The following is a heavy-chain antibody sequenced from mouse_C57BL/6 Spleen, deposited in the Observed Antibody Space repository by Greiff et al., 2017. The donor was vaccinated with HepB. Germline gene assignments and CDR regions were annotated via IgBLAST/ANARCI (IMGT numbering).Heavy chain of an antibody. CDR3: ARMYAY. J-gene: IGHJ3*01. Sequence: DVQLVESGPGLVKPSQSLSLTCSVTGYSITSGYYWNWIRQFPGNKLEWMGYISYDGSNNYNPSIKNLISITRDTSKNQFFLKLNSVTTEDTATYYCARMYAYWGQGTLVTVSA. CDR2: ISYDGSN. V-gene: IGHV3-6*01. CDR1: GYSITSGYY.